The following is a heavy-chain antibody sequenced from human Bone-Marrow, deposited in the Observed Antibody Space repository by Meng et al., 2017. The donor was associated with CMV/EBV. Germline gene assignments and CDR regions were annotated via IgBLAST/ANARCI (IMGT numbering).Heavy chain of an antibody. D-gene: IGHD6-6*01. CDR2: ISAYNGKT. V-gene: IGHV1-18*01. Sequence: ASVKVSCKASGYTFTSYGISWVRQAPGQGLEWMGWISAYNGKTNYAQKLQGRVTMTTDTSTSTAYMELRSLRSDDTAVYYCARDEWQLVRDYYYGMDVWGQGTTVTFSS. J-gene: IGHJ6*02. CDR1: GYTFTSYG. CDR3: ARDEWQLVRDYYYGMDV.